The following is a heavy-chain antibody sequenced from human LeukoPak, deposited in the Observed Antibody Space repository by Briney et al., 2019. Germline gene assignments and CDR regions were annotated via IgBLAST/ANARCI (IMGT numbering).Heavy chain of an antibody. Sequence: PGGSLRLSCAASGFTFSCYWMNWARQATGKGLEWVASINHNGNVNYYVDSVKGRFTISRDNAKNSLYLQMSNLRAEDTAVYFCARGGGLDVWGQGATVTVSS. J-gene: IGHJ6*02. CDR3: ARGGGLDV. D-gene: IGHD3-16*01. CDR2: INHNGNVN. CDR1: GFTFSCYW. V-gene: IGHV3-7*03.